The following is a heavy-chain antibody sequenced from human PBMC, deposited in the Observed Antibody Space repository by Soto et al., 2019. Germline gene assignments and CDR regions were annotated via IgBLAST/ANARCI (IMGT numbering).Heavy chain of an antibody. J-gene: IGHJ4*02. CDR1: GGSMKSFF. CDR3: AASQMGLISVLGT. D-gene: IGHD1-1*01. V-gene: IGHV4-59*01. CDR2: IPNSGGP. Sequence: SETLSLTCTVSGGSMKSFFWSWIWQPPGKGLEWIGYIPNSGGPTYTPSLKSRVTIAIDTSRNQFSLRLTSATTADTAVYYCAASQMGLISVLGTWGQGIQVTVSS.